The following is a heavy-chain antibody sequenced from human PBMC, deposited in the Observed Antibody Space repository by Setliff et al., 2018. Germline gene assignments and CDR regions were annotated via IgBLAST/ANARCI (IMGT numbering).Heavy chain of an antibody. CDR2: INPNSGGT. CDR3: ARRTEYYNFWSGYYDY. V-gene: IGHV1-2*06. J-gene: IGHJ4*02. Sequence: ASVKVSCKASGYTFTGYYMHWVRQAPGQGLEWMGRINPNSGGTNYAQKFQGRVTMTRDTSISTAYMELSRLRSDDTAVYYCARRTEYYNFWSGYYDYWGQGTLVTVSS. D-gene: IGHD3-3*01. CDR1: GYTFTGYY.